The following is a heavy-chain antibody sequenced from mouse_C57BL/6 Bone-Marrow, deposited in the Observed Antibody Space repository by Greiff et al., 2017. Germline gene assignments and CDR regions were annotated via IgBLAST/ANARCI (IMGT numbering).Heavy chain of an antibody. CDR1: GFTFSDYG. Sequence: EVQRVESGGGLVKPGGSLKLSCAASGFTFSDYGMHWVRQAPEKGLEWVAYISSGSSTIYYADTVKGRFTISRDNAKNTLSLQMTSLRSEDTAMYYCARPYYYGSSPWFAYWGQGTLVTVSA. J-gene: IGHJ3*01. CDR2: ISSGSSTI. D-gene: IGHD1-1*01. V-gene: IGHV5-17*01. CDR3: ARPYYYGSSPWFAY.